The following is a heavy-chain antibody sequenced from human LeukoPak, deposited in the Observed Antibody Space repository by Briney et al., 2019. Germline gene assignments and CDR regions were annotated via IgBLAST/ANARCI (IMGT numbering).Heavy chain of an antibody. CDR3: ARRSGCTNGVCYTGIGYFQH. Sequence: GGSLKTPCKGPGYRFTSYWIGWVRPIPGKGLGGMGLIYPGDSETRCSPSFKGQVTMSADKSISTAYLQWNSLKASDTAVYYCARRSGCTNGVCYTGIGYFQHWGQGTLVTVSS. D-gene: IGHD2-8*01. CDR2: IYPGDSET. V-gene: IGHV5-51*01. J-gene: IGHJ1*01. CDR1: GYRFTSYW.